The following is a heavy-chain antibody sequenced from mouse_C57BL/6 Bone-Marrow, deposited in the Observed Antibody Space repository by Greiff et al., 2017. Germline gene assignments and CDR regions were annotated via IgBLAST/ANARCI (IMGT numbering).Heavy chain of an antibody. Sequence: EVKLQQSGAELVRPGASVKLSCTASGFTIQDDYMHWVKQRPEQGLEWIGRIDPDNGDTQFASKFQGKATITTDTSSNTAYLQLSSLTSEDTAVYYCTTVNYWGQGTALTVTS. CDR2: IDPDNGDT. V-gene: IGHV14-4*01. CDR3: TTVNY. J-gene: IGHJ2*01. CDR1: GFTIQDDY.